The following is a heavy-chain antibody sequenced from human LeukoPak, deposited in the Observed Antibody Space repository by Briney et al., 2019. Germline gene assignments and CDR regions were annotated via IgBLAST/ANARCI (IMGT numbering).Heavy chain of an antibody. CDR3: ARVGSIVGAPRASLNWFDP. J-gene: IGHJ5*02. CDR2: IYTSGST. D-gene: IGHD1-26*01. V-gene: IGHV4-61*02. CDR1: GGSISSGSYY. Sequence: SQTLSLTCTVPGGSISSGSYYWRWIRQPAGKGLERIGRIYTSGSTNYNPSLKSRLTISVDTSKNPFSLKLSSVTAADTAVYYCARVGSIVGAPRASLNWFDPWGQGTLVTVSS.